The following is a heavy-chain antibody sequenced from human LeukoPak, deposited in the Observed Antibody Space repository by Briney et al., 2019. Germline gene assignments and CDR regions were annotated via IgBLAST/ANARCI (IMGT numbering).Heavy chain of an antibody. V-gene: IGHV4-59*01. J-gene: IGHJ3*02. Sequence: SETLSLTCTVSGGSISSYYWSWIRQPPGKGLEWIGYIYYSGSTNYNPSLKSRVTISVDTSKNQSSLKLSSVTAADTAVYYCARDCGGDCYNAFDIWGQGTMVTVSS. CDR1: GGSISSYY. D-gene: IGHD2-21*02. CDR2: IYYSGST. CDR3: ARDCGGDCYNAFDI.